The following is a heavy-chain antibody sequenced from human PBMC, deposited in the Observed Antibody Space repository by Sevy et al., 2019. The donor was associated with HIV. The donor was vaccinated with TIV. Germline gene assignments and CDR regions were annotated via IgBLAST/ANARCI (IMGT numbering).Heavy chain of an antibody. CDR1: GFTFSDYY. D-gene: IGHD2-21*01. Sequence: GGSLRLSCAASGFTFSDYYMSWIRQAPGKGLEWVSYISSSSSYTNYADSVKGRFTISRDNAKNSLYLQMNSLRAEDTAVYYYARGGRSVVIGVDYWGQGTLVTVSS. J-gene: IGHJ4*02. CDR3: ARGGRSVVIGVDY. V-gene: IGHV3-11*06. CDR2: ISSSSSYT.